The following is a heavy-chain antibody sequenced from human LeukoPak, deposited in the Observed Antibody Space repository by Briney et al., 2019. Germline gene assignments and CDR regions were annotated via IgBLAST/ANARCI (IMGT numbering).Heavy chain of an antibody. V-gene: IGHV3-74*01. J-gene: IGHJ4*02. D-gene: IGHD3-10*01. CDR1: GFTFSIHW. Sequence: GGSLRLSCAASGFTFSIHWMHWVRQGPGKGLVWVSRINGDGSSTGSADSVKGRFTISRDNAKNTQYLQMNSLRAEDTAVYYCVREGKSTDFDYWGQGTLVTVSS. CDR3: VREGKSTDFDY. CDR2: INGDGSST.